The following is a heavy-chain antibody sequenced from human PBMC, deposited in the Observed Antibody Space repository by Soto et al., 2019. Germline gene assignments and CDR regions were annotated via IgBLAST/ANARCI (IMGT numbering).Heavy chain of an antibody. J-gene: IGHJ6*03. D-gene: IGHD2-2*01. V-gene: IGHV4-34*01. Sequence: QVQLQQWGAGLLKPSETLFLTCAVYGGSFSGYYWSWIRQPPGKGLEWIGEINHSGSTNYNPSLKSRVTISVDTSKNQFSLKLSSVTAADTAVYYCARHQIVVVPAARGYYYYYYMDVWGKGTTVTVSS. CDR3: ARHQIVVVPAARGYYYYYYMDV. CDR2: INHSGST. CDR1: GGSFSGYY.